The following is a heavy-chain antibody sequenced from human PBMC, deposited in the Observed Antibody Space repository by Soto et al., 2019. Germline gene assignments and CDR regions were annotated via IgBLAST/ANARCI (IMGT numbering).Heavy chain of an antibody. Sequence: TLSLTCAISGDSVSSNSAAWNWIRQSPSRGLEWLGRTYYRSKWYNDYAVSVKSRITINPDTSKNQFSLQLNSVTPEDTAVYYCARAYGYSSSWSYYYYYMDVWGKGTTVTVSS. D-gene: IGHD6-13*01. J-gene: IGHJ6*03. CDR1: GDSVSSNSAA. CDR3: ARAYGYSSSWSYYYYYMDV. CDR2: TYYRSKWYN. V-gene: IGHV6-1*01.